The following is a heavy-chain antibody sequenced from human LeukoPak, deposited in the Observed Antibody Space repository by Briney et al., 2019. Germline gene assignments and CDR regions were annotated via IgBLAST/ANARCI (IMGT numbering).Heavy chain of an antibody. V-gene: IGHV5-51*01. CDR2: IYPGDSDT. D-gene: IGHD5-24*01. CDR1: GYSFTSEW. CDR3: ARHRDQNWFDP. Sequence: GESLKISCKGSGYSFTSEWIGWVRQMPGKGLEWVGIIYPGDSDTTYSPSFQGQVTISVDKSISTAYLQWSSLKVSDTAIYYCARHRDQNWFDPWGQETLVTVSS. J-gene: IGHJ5*02.